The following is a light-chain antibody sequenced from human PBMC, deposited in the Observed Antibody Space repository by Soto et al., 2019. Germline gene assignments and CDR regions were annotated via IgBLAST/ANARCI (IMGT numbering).Light chain of an antibody. CDR2: AAF. J-gene: IGKJ4*01. Sequence: IQLTQSPSSLSASVGDRVTITCRASQGISSYLAWYQQKSGKAPKLLIYAAFILQSGVPSRFSGSGSGTDFTLTISSLQPEDFATYYCQQLNSYPLTFGGGTKVDIK. CDR1: QGISSY. CDR3: QQLNSYPLT. V-gene: IGKV1-9*01.